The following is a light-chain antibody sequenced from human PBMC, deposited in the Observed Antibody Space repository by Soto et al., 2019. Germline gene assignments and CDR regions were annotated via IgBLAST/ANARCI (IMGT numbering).Light chain of an antibody. Sequence: EIVMAQSPGTLSLSHRERATLSCRASQSVSSNLAWYQQKPGQAPRLLIYGASTRATGIPARFSGSGSGTEFTLTISSLQSEDFAVYYCQQYNNWPQTFGQVTNVDI. V-gene: IGKV3-15*01. CDR3: QQYNNWPQT. CDR2: GAS. J-gene: IGKJ1*01. CDR1: QSVSSN.